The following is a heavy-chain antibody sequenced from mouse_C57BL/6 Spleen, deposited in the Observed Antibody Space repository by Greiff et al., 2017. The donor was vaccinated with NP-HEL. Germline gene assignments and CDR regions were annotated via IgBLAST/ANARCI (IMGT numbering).Heavy chain of an antibody. Sequence: VQLQQPGTELVKPGASVKLSCKASGYTFTSYWMHWVKQRPGQGLEWIGNINPSNGGTNYNEKFKSKATLTVDKSSSTAYMQLSSLTSEDSAVYYCAYYDGYSYWYFDVWGTGTTVTVSS. D-gene: IGHD2-3*01. CDR1: GYTFTSYW. CDR3: AYYDGYSYWYFDV. V-gene: IGHV1-53*01. CDR2: INPSNGGT. J-gene: IGHJ1*03.